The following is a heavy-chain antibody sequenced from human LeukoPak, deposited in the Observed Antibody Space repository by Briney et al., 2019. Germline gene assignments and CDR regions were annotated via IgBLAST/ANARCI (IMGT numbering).Heavy chain of an antibody. D-gene: IGHD6-13*01. J-gene: IGHJ2*01. V-gene: IGHV4-59*01. CDR2: IYYSGST. Sequence: SETLSLTCTDSGASMSSYYWSWIRQPPGKGLEWIGYIYYSGSTNYNPSLKSRVTISVDTSKNQFSLKLSSVTAADTAVYYCARLVKQQLVFLHWYFDLWGRGTLVTVSS. CDR1: GASMSSYY. CDR3: ARLVKQQLVFLHWYFDL.